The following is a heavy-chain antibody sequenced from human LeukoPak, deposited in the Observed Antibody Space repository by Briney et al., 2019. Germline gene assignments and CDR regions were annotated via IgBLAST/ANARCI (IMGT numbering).Heavy chain of an antibody. Sequence: PSETLSLTCTVSGGSISSYYWSWIRQLPGKGLEWIGYIYYSGSTNYNPSLKSRVTISVDTSKNQFSLKLSSVTAADTAVYYCATIATRDTAGAFDIWGQGTMVTVSS. D-gene: IGHD5-18*01. CDR2: IYYSGST. V-gene: IGHV4-59*01. J-gene: IGHJ3*02. CDR3: ATIATRDTAGAFDI. CDR1: GGSISSYY.